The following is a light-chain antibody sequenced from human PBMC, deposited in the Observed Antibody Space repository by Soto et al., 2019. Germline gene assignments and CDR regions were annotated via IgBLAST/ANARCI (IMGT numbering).Light chain of an antibody. CDR3: QQYDDWPET. J-gene: IGKJ1*01. CDR1: QNVRSN. V-gene: IGKV3-15*01. Sequence: EIVMTQSPATLSVSPGERATLSCRASQNVRSNLAWYQQKPGQAPRLLIYGASTRATGIPARFSGRGSGTEFILTINSLQSEDFAVYYCQQYDDWPETFGQGTKVDIK. CDR2: GAS.